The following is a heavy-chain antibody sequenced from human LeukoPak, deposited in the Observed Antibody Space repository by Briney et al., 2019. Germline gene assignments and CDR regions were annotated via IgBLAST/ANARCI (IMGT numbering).Heavy chain of an antibody. D-gene: IGHD3-22*01. Sequence: PGGSLRLSCAASGFTFSSYDMNWVRQAPGKGLEWVSYISSSGSTIYYADSVKGRFTISRDNAKNSLYLQMNSLRAEDTAVYYCARVPRSSGYYYYYYYMDVWGKGTTVTISS. J-gene: IGHJ6*03. CDR3: ARVPRSSGYYYYYYYMDV. CDR2: ISSSGSTI. V-gene: IGHV3-48*03. CDR1: GFTFSSYD.